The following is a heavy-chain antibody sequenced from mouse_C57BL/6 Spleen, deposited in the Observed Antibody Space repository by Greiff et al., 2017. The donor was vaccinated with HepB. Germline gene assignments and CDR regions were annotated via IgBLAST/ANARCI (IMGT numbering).Heavy chain of an antibody. Sequence: QVQLKQSGAELARPGASVKLSCKASGYTFTSYGISWVKQRTGQGLEWIGEIHPRSGNTYYNEKFKGKATLTADKSSSTAYMELRSLTAEDAAVEFCARGGSDVRGDAMDYWGQGTSVTVSS. D-gene: IGHD1-1*02. V-gene: IGHV1-81*01. CDR3: ARGGSDVRGDAMDY. CDR2: IHPRSGNT. J-gene: IGHJ4*01. CDR1: GYTFTSYG.